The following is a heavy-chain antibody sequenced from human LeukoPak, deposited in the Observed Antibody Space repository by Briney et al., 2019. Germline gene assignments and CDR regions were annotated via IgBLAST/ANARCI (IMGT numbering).Heavy chain of an antibody. CDR3: ARRVQMSSGSPTSNTWLDP. Sequence: SQTLSLTCTVSGRSISSSSYYWGWLRQPPGKGLEWIEHIHYSGSSNYNPSRKSRVTISVDTAKNQFSLKLISVTAADTAVYYCARRVQMSSGSPTSNTWLDPWGQGTLVTVSS. D-gene: IGHD3-10*01. V-gene: IGHV4-61*05. CDR2: IHYSGSS. CDR1: GRSISSSSYY. J-gene: IGHJ5*02.